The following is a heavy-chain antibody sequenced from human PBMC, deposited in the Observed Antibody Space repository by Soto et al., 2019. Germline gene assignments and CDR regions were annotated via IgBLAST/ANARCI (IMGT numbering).Heavy chain of an antibody. CDR2: ISAYNGNT. V-gene: IGHV1-18*01. D-gene: IGHD3-3*01. Sequence: ASVKVSCKASGYTFTSYGISWVRQAPGQGLEWMGWISAYNGNTNYAQKLQGRVTMTTDTSTSTAYMELRSLRSGDTAVYYCARNAIFGESYYYYYYMDVWGKGTTVTVSS. CDR1: GYTFTSYG. CDR3: ARNAIFGESYYYYYYMDV. J-gene: IGHJ6*03.